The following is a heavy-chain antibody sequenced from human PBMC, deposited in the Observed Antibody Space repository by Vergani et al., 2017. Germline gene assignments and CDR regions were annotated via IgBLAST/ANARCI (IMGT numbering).Heavy chain of an antibody. CDR3: ARASGSYPYYYGMDV. CDR1: GASISSGDYY. D-gene: IGHD1-26*01. CDR2: IYDTGST. V-gene: IGHV4-30-4*01. J-gene: IGHJ6*02. Sequence: QVQLQESGPGLVRPSQTLSLTCTVSGASISSGDYYWTWIRQPPGKGLEWIGYIYDTGSTYYNPSLESRIFISIDTSKNQFSLKLSSVTAADTAVYYCARASGSYPYYYGMDVWGQGTTVTVSS.